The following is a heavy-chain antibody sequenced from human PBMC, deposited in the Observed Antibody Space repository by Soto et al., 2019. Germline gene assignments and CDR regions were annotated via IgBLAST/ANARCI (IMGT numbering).Heavy chain of an antibody. CDR2: IKQDGSEK. J-gene: IGHJ4*02. V-gene: IGHV3-7*01. CDR3: ARASASIAARFDY. D-gene: IGHD6-6*01. Sequence: GGSLRLSCAASGLTFSSYWMSWVRKAPGKGLEGVANIKQDGSEKYYVDSVKGRFTISRDNAKNSLYLQMNSLIAEDTAVYYCARASASIAARFDYWGQGTLVTVSS. CDR1: GLTFSSYW.